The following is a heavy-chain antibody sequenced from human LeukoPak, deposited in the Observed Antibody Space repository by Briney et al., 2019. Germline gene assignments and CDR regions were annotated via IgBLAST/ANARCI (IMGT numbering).Heavy chain of an antibody. CDR1: GYTFTSYG. V-gene: IGHV1-18*01. J-gene: IGHJ6*03. CDR2: ISAYNGNT. D-gene: IGHD3-16*01. CDR3: ARDLGFGGAPYYYYYMDV. Sequence: ASVKVSCKASGYTFTSYGISWVRQAPGQGLEWMGWISAYNGNTNYAQKLQGRVTMTTDTSTSTAYMELSRLRSDDTAVYYCARDLGFGGAPYYYYYMDVWGKGTTVTVSS.